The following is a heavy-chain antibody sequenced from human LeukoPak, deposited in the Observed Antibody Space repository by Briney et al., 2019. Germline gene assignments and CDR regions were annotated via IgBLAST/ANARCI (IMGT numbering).Heavy chain of an antibody. CDR1: GGTFSSYA. CDR3: AILQGYSSSSAWFDP. J-gene: IGHJ5*02. V-gene: IGHV1-69*06. CDR2: IIPIFGTA. Sequence: GASVKVSCKASGGTFSSYAISWVRQAPGQGLEWMGRIIPIFGTANYAQKFQGRVTITADKSTSTAYMELSSLRSEDTAVYYCAILQGYSSSSAWFDPWGQGTLVTVSS. D-gene: IGHD6-6*01.